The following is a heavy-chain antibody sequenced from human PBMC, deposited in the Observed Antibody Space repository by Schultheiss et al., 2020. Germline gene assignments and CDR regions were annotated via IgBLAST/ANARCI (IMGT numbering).Heavy chain of an antibody. D-gene: IGHD3-10*01. Sequence: ESLKISCAVYGGSFSGYYWSWIRQPPGKGLEWIGEIYHSGSTNYSPSLKSRVTISVDTSKNQFSLNLTSVTAADTAVYYCARWHYGSGSYTLPGLYWGQGTLVTVSS. CDR3: ARWHYGSGSYTLPGLY. V-gene: IGHV4-34*01. CDR1: GGSFSGYY. J-gene: IGHJ4*02. CDR2: IYHSGST.